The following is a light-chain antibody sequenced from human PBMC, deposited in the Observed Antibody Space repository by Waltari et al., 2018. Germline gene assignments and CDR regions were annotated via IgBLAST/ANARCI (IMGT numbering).Light chain of an antibody. V-gene: IGLV1-51*02. Sequence: QSVLTQPPSVSTAPGQKVTISCSGSTSNIGNNYVSWYQQFPGAAPKVLIYGNDKRATGMPDRLSGSKSGTSATLDITGLQTGDEADYYCGTWDNTLSAVFGGGTKVTVL. CDR2: GND. CDR1: TSNIGNNY. J-gene: IGLJ2*01. CDR3: GTWDNTLSAV.